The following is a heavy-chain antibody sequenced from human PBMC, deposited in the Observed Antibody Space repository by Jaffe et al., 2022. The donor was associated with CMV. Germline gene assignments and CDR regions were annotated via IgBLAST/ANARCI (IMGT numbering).Heavy chain of an antibody. Sequence: QVQLVQSGAEVKKPGASVKVSCKASGYTFTSYAMHWVRQAPGQRLEWMGWINAGNGNTKYSQKFQGRVTITRDTSASTAYMELSSLRSEDTAVYYCARPAYCGGDCSIESDAFDIWGQGTMVTVSS. CDR2: INAGNGNT. CDR3: ARPAYCGGDCSIESDAFDI. CDR1: GYTFTSYA. V-gene: IGHV1-3*01. J-gene: IGHJ3*02. D-gene: IGHD2-21*02.